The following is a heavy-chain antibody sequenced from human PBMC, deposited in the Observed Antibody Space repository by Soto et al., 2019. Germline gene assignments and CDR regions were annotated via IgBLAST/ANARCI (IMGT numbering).Heavy chain of an antibody. J-gene: IGHJ5*02. Sequence: EVQLVESGGGLVQPGGSRRLSCAASGFTFSDHYMDWVRQAPGKGLEWVGRSRNKANSYTTEYAASVRGRFTISRDDSKNSLYLQMNSLKTEDTAVYYCARDLGSWGQGTLVTGSS. CDR2: SRNKANSYTT. V-gene: IGHV3-72*01. CDR1: GFTFSDHY. CDR3: ARDLGS.